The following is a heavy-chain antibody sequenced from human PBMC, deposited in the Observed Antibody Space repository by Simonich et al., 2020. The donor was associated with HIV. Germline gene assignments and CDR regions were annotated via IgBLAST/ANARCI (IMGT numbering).Heavy chain of an antibody. D-gene: IGHD1-7*01. CDR2: VNTNTVNP. V-gene: IGHV7-4-1*02. CDR3: ARVAGTRPGTNWFDP. J-gene: IGHJ5*02. CDR1: GYSFNKTP. Sequence: QVQLVQSGSELKKPGASVKVSCKASGYSFNKTPMNWVRQAPGQGLEWVGWVNTNTVNPTYVQCVTGRFVFSLDTSVSTAYLQISSLKAEDTAVYYCARVAGTRPGTNWFDPWGQGTLVTVSS.